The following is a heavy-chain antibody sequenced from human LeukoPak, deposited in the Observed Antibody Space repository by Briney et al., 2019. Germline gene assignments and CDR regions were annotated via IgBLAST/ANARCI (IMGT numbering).Heavy chain of an antibody. Sequence: PGGSLRLSCAAAGFTFSSYCMAWVRQAPGKGLEWVANIKETGSAKYYVDSVRGRFTISRDNAKNSLYLQMNSLRAEDTAIYYCAKAVGSSGYFSRDAFDIWGQGTMVTVSS. V-gene: IGHV3-7*05. CDR2: IKETGSAK. J-gene: IGHJ3*02. CDR3: AKAVGSSGYFSRDAFDI. CDR1: GFTFSSYC. D-gene: IGHD3-22*01.